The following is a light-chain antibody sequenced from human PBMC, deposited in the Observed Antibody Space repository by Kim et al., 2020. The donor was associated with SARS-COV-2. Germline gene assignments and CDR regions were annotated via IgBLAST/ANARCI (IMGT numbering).Light chain of an antibody. CDR2: LGS. V-gene: IGKV2-28*01. CDR1: QSLLHINGNNY. Sequence: EEASIAGRSSQSLLHINGNNYLDWYLKKPGQSPQLLIYLGSNRASGVPDRFSGSGSGTDFTLKISRVEAEDVGVYYCMQALQTLRSFGQGTKLAI. J-gene: IGKJ2*03. CDR3: MQALQTLRS.